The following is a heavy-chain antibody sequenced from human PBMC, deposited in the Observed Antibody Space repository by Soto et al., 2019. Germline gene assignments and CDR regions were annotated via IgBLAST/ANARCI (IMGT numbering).Heavy chain of an antibody. J-gene: IGHJ3*01. CDR2: TLHIGDT. V-gene: IGHV4-4*02. CDR3: AYSPGWFRHDV. CDR1: GDSISISKC. Sequence: QVQLQESGPGLVKPSGTLSLTCAVSGDSISISKCWTWVRQPPGKVLEWIGDTLHIGDTNYNPSLKSRLIISVVKSKNQFSLELTSVPAADTAVYYCAYSPGWFRHDVWGQGTLVIVSP. D-gene: IGHD6-19*01.